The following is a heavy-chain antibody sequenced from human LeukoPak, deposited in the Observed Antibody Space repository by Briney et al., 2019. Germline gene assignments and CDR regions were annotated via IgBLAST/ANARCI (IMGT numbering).Heavy chain of an antibody. CDR1: GGTFSIYA. CDR3: AREGMDIAAVVAAMGAFDI. J-gene: IGHJ3*02. D-gene: IGHD2-15*01. CDR2: IIPIFGTA. V-gene: IGHV1-69*06. Sequence: SVKVSYTASGGTFSIYAISWVRQAPGQGLEWMGGIIPIFGTANYAQKFQGRVTITADKSTSTAYMELSSLRSEDTAVYYCAREGMDIAAVVAAMGAFDIWGQGTMVTVSS.